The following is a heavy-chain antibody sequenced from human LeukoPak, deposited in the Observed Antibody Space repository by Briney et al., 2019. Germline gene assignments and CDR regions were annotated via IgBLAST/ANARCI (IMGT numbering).Heavy chain of an antibody. CDR3: ARAVRRVVSNWFDP. V-gene: IGHV4-59*01. CDR1: GGSISSYY. J-gene: IGHJ5*02. D-gene: IGHD2-15*01. CDR2: IYYSGST. Sequence: SETLSLTCTVSGGSISSYYWSWIRQPPGKGLEWIGYIYYSGSTNYNPSLKSRVTISVDTSKNQSSLKLSSVTAADTAVYYCARAVRRVVSNWFDPWGQGTLVTVSS.